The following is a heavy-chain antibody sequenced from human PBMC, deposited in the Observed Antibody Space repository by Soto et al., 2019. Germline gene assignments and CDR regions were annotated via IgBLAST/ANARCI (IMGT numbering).Heavy chain of an antibody. D-gene: IGHD3-22*01. CDR1: GGSISSYY. J-gene: IGHJ6*01. Sequence: SETLSLTCTVSGGSISSYYWSWIRQPPGKGLEWIGYIYYSGSTNYNPSLKSRVTISVDTSKNQFSLKLSSVTAADTAVYYCARDRTRGYYDSSGYYYHSYYDYGMDVWGQGTKVT. CDR2: IYYSGST. V-gene: IGHV4-59*01. CDR3: ARDRTRGYYDSSGYYYHSYYDYGMDV.